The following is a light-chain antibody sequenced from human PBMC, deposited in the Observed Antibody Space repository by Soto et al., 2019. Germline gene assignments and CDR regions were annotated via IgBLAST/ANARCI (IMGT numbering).Light chain of an antibody. J-gene: IGKJ2*01. V-gene: IGKV1-39*01. CDR1: QSITNN. CDR2: VAS. Sequence: DIQMTQSPSSLSASVGDRVTITCRASQSITNNLNWFQQMPEKAPKLLIYVASSLQSGVPSRFSGSGSGTDFTLTISNLQREDFATYYCQQSYATPYTFGQGTKVEIK. CDR3: QQSYATPYT.